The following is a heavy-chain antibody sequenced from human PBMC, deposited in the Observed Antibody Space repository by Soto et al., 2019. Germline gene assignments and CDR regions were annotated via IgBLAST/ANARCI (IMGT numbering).Heavy chain of an antibody. V-gene: IGHV3-30-3*01. CDR3: ARAPARENIVLMVYAVDY. D-gene: IGHD2-8*01. J-gene: IGHJ4*02. Sequence: GGSLRLSCAASGFTFSSYAMHWVRQAPGKGLEWVAVISYDGSNKYYADSVKGRLPISRDNSKNTLYLQMNGLRAEDTAVYYCARAPARENIVLMVYAVDYWGQGTLVTVSS. CDR2: ISYDGSNK. CDR1: GFTFSSYA.